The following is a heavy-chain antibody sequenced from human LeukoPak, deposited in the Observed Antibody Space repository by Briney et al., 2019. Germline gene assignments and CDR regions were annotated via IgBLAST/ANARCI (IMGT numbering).Heavy chain of an antibody. V-gene: IGHV3-21*04. D-gene: IGHD3-10*01. J-gene: IGHJ4*02. CDR3: ARGSGVHV. Sequence: GGSLRLACEASGFTFRTHSRNWVRQAPGKGLEWVSSITKSSTYVYYADSVKGRFTISRDNANNSLFLQMNNLGVDDTGVYYCARGSGVHVWGQGTLVIVSS. CDR2: ITKSSTYV. CDR1: GFTFRTHS.